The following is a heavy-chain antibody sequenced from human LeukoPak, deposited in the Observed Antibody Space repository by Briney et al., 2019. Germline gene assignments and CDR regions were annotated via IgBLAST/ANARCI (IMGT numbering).Heavy chain of an antibody. CDR2: FDPEDSET. D-gene: IGHD3-22*01. CDR3: ATTAPNYYDSSGYLNY. V-gene: IGHV1-24*01. Sequence: ASVKVSCKVSGYTLTELSMHWVRQAPGKGLEWMGGFDPEDSETIYAQKFQDRVTMTEDTSTDTAYMELSSLRSEDTAVYYCATTAPNYYDSSGYLNYWGQGTLVTVSS. J-gene: IGHJ4*02. CDR1: GYTLTELS.